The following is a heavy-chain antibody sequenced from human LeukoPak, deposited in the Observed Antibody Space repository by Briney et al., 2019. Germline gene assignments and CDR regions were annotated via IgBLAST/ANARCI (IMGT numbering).Heavy chain of an antibody. CDR3: ARTPNINCSGGSCYSWWFDP. Sequence: SETLSLTCAVYGGSFSGYYWSWIRQPPGKGLEWIGEINHSGSTNYNPSLKSRITISVDTSKNQFSLKLSSVTAADTAVYYCARTPNINCSGGSCYSWWFDPWGQGTLVTVSS. V-gene: IGHV4-34*01. CDR1: GGSFSGYY. J-gene: IGHJ5*02. D-gene: IGHD2-15*01. CDR2: INHSGST.